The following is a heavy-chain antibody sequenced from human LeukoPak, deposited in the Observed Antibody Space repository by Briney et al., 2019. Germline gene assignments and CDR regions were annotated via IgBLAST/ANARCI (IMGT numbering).Heavy chain of an antibody. V-gene: IGHV3-30*02. CDR2: IRYDGSNK. D-gene: IGHD2-15*01. J-gene: IGHJ4*02. CDR1: GFTFSNYG. CDR3: AKAPNLVAAPDY. Sequence: GGSLRLSCAASGFTFSNYGMHWVRQAPGKGLEWVAFIRYDGSNKYYGDSVKGRFTISRDNSKNTLYLQMNSLRAEDTAVCYCAKAPNLVAAPDYWGQGTLVTVSS.